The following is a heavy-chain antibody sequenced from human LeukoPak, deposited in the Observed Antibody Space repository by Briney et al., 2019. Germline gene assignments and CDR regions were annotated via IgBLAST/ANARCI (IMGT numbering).Heavy chain of an antibody. CDR1: RFTFSSCG. Sequence: GGSLKLSCAASRFTFSSCGMHWVRQAPGKGLEWVAFIRSDGNNKYYADSVKGRFTISRDNSKDTLFLQMDSLRGEDTALYHCARDAGASTSYYYFDYWGQGTLVTVSS. CDR2: IRSDGNNK. CDR3: ARDAGASTSYYYFDY. J-gene: IGHJ4*02. V-gene: IGHV3-30*02. D-gene: IGHD1-26*01.